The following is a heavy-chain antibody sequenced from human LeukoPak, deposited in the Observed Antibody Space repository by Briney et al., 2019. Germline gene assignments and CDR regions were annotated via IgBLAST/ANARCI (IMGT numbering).Heavy chain of an antibody. D-gene: IGHD2-8*01. CDR1: GYTFTGYY. V-gene: IGHV1-2*02. CDR3: AIMGDTFDI. Sequence: ASVKVSCKASGYTFTGYYMHWVRQAPGQGLEWMWSINPDSGDTNYAQNLQGRVTMTRDTSINTAYLDLSRLRSDDTAVYYCAIMGDTFDIWGQGTKVTVSS. J-gene: IGHJ3*02. CDR2: INPDSGDT.